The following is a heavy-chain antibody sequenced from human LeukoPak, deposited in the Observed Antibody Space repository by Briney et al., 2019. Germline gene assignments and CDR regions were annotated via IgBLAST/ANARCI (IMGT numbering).Heavy chain of an antibody. CDR1: GYTFTGYY. Sequence: ASVKVSCKASGYTFTGYYMHWVRQAPGQGLEWMGWINPNSGGTNYAQKFQGRVTMTRDTSISTAYMELSRLRSDDTAVYYCARDLPATVRGVIITYDFGYWGQGTLVTVS. V-gene: IGHV1-2*02. CDR3: ARDLPATVRGVIITYDFGY. J-gene: IGHJ4*02. D-gene: IGHD3-10*01. CDR2: INPNSGGT.